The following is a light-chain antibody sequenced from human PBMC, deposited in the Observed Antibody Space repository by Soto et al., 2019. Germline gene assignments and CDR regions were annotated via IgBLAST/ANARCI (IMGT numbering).Light chain of an antibody. CDR3: QQRSTWPT. J-gene: IGKJ5*01. CDR1: QSVSSN. CDR2: DAS. V-gene: IGKV3-11*01. Sequence: EIVMTQSPATLSVSPGERATLSCRASQSVSSNLAWYQQKPGQAPRLLIYDASNRATDIPARFSGSGSGTDFTLTISSLEPEDFALYYCQQRSTWPTFGQGTRLEIK.